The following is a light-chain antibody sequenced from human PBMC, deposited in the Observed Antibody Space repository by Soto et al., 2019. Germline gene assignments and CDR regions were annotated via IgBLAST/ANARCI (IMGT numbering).Light chain of an antibody. CDR1: QSVRNF. J-gene: IGKJ4*01. CDR2: DAS. V-gene: IGKV3-11*01. Sequence: IVLTQYPVNPSVSPGERATLSCRASQSVRNFLAWYQQKPGQAPRLLIYDASNRATGIPARFSGSASGPDFTLTISSIEPEDFAVYYCQHRTYWPTFGGGTKVDIK. CDR3: QHRTYWPT.